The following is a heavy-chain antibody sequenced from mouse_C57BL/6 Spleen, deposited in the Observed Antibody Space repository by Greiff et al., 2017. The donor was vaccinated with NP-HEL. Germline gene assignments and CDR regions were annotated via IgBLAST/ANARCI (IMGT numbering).Heavy chain of an antibody. Sequence: EVQLVESGGGLVKPGGSLKLSCAASGFTFSSYAMSWVRQTPEKRLEWVATISDGGSYTYYTDNVKGLFTISRDNAKNNLYLQMSHLKSEDTAMYYCARDQGGRGFDYWGQGTTLTVSS. CDR1: GFTFSSYA. D-gene: IGHD3-2*02. CDR2: ISDGGSYT. CDR3: ARDQGGRGFDY. V-gene: IGHV5-4*01. J-gene: IGHJ2*01.